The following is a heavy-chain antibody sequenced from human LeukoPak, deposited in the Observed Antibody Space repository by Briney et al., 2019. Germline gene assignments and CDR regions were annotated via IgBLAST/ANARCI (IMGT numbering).Heavy chain of an antibody. V-gene: IGHV5-51*01. CDR3: ARHVGYSSGYGPFDS. J-gene: IGHJ4*02. CDR1: GYKFTDYW. D-gene: IGHD5-18*01. Sequence: GESLKISCKGSGYKFTDYWIGWVRQMPGKGLEWMGIIYPGDSDIRYSPSFQGQVIMSVDKSIRTAYLQWRSLKASDTAMYYCARHVGYSSGYGPFDSWGQGTLVTVSS. CDR2: IYPGDSDI.